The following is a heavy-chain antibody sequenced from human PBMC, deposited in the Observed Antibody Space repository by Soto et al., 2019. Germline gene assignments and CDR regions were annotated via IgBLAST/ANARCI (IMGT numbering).Heavy chain of an antibody. CDR2: IYSGGST. Sequence: TGWSLRLSCAASGFTVSSNYMSWVRQAPGKGLEWVSVIYSGGSTYYADSVKGRFTISRDNSKNTLYLQMNSLRAEDTAVYYCERGEDSSGWLKNWLDHWGQGNLVTVSS. CDR1: GFTVSSNY. CDR3: ERGEDSSGWLKNWLDH. J-gene: IGHJ5*02. D-gene: IGHD6-19*01. V-gene: IGHV3-53*05.